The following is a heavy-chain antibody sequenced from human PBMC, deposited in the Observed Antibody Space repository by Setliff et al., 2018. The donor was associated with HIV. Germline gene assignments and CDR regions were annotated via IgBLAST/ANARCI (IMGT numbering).Heavy chain of an antibody. D-gene: IGHD5-18*01. Sequence: PSETLSLTCNVSAGSFASGSYYWGWIRQPPGKGLEWIGSFHYSGSTSYNPSLRSRVTISVDTSKNQFSLELTSVTAADTAVYYCARDTAMVSWVWGQGTLVTVSS. CDR3: ARDTAMVSWV. CDR2: FHYSGST. J-gene: IGHJ4*02. V-gene: IGHV4-39*01. CDR1: AGSFASGSYY.